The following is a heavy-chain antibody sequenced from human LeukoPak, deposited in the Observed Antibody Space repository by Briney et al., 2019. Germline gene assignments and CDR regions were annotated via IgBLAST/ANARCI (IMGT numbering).Heavy chain of an antibody. CDR2: INHSGST. D-gene: IGHD3-3*01. CDR3: ARPAPHTRNYDFWSGYYPPA. J-gene: IGHJ4*02. Sequence: SETLSLTCAVYGGSFSGYYRSWFRQPPGKGLEWIGEINHSGSTNYNPSLKSRVTISVDTSKNQFSLRLSSVTAADTAVYSCARPAPHTRNYDFWSGYYPPAGGQGTLVTVSS. CDR1: GGSFSGYY. V-gene: IGHV4-34*01.